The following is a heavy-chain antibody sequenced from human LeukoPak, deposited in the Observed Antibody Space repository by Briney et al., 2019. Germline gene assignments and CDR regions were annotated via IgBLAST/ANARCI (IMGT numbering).Heavy chain of an antibody. CDR3: ARASYSYDINGWVPFDY. CDR1: GNSISSGDNY. J-gene: IGHJ4*02. D-gene: IGHD3-22*01. V-gene: IGHV4-61*02. Sequence: PSQTLSLTCTVSGNSISSGDNYWSWIRQPAGKGLEWIGRIYTSGSTNYNTSLKSRVTISGDTSKNQFSLRLSSVTAADTAVYYCARASYSYDINGWVPFDYWGQGTLVTVFS. CDR2: IYTSGST.